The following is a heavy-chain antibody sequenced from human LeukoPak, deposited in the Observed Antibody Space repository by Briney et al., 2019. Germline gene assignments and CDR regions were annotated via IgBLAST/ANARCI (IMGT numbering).Heavy chain of an antibody. CDR3: TTGNQYDFWSGYPPFDY. D-gene: IGHD3-3*01. J-gene: IGHJ4*02. Sequence: GGSPRLSCAASGFTFSNAWMNWVRQAPGKGLEWVGRIKSKTDGGTTDYAAPVKGRFTISRDDSKNTLYLQMNSLKTEDTAVYYCTTGNQYDFWSGYPPFDYWGQGTLVTVSS. CDR1: GFTFSNAW. V-gene: IGHV3-15*07. CDR2: IKSKTDGGTT.